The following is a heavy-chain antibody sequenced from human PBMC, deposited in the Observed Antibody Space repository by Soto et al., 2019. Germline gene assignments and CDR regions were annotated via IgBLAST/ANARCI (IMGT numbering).Heavy chain of an antibody. CDR2: IKQDGSEK. D-gene: IGHD3-16*02. Sequence: GGSLRLSCAASGFTFSSYWMSWVRQAPGKGLEWVANIKQDGSEKYYVDSVKGRFTISRDNAKNSLYLQMNSLGAEDTAVYYCARALHYDYIWGSYPGLFWGQGTLVTVSS. V-gene: IGHV3-7*01. J-gene: IGHJ4*02. CDR3: ARALHYDYIWGSYPGLF. CDR1: GFTFSSYW.